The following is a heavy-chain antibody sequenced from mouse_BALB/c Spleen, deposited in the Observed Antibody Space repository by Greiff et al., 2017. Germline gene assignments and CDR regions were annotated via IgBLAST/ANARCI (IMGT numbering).Heavy chain of an antibody. V-gene: IGHV5-6-5*01. CDR3: ARDGYGSFAY. CDR2: ISSGGST. J-gene: IGHJ3*01. Sequence: EVMLVESGGGLVKPGGSLKLSCAASGFTFSSYAMSWVRQTPEKRLEWVASISSGGSTYYPDSVKGRFTISRDNARNILYLQMSSLRSEDTAMYYCARDGYGSFAYWGQGTLVTVSA. D-gene: IGHD1-1*01. CDR1: GFTFSSYA.